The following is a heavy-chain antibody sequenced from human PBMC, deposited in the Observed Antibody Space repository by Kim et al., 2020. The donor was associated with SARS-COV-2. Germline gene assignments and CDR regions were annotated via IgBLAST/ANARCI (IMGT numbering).Heavy chain of an antibody. CDR2: ISWNSGSI. J-gene: IGHJ3*02. CDR3: AKEHPRASSRAAAAPGAFDI. CDR1: GFTFDDYA. D-gene: IGHD6-13*01. Sequence: GGSLRLSCAASGFTFDDYAMHWVRQAPGKGLEWVSGISWNSGSIGYADSVKGRFTISRDNAKNSLYLQMNSLRAEDTALYYCAKEHPRASSRAAAAPGAFDIWGQGTMVTVSS. V-gene: IGHV3-9*01.